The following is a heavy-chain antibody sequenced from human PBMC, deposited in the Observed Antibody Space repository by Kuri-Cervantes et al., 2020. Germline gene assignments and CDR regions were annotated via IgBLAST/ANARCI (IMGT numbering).Heavy chain of an antibody. Sequence: GESLKISCAASGFTFSNYWMHWVRQGPGKGLVWVSRINSDGNNAVYADSVKGRFTISRDNAKNTLYLQMNSLRAEDTAVYYCARALSPTHPGLLGRFDPWGQGTLVTVSS. CDR3: ARALSPTHPGLLGRFDP. CDR2: INSDGNNA. V-gene: IGHV3-74*01. J-gene: IGHJ5*02. D-gene: IGHD2-15*01. CDR1: GFTFSNYW.